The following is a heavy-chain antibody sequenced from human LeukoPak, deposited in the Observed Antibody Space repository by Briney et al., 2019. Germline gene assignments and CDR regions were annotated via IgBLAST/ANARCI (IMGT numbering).Heavy chain of an antibody. CDR2: INHSGST. J-gene: IGHJ4*02. D-gene: IGHD3-22*01. CDR3: ARLNYDSSGYYGN. V-gene: IGHV4-34*01. Sequence: PSETLSLTCAVYGGSFSGYYWSWIRQPPGKGLEWIGEINHSGSTNYNPSLKSRVTISVDTSKNQFSLKLSSVTAADTAVYYCARLNYDSSGYYGNWGQGTLVTVSS. CDR1: GGSFSGYY.